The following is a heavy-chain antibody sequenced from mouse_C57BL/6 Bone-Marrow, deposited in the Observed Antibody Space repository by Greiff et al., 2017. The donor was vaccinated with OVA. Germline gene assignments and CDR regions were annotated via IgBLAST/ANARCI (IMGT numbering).Heavy chain of an antibody. J-gene: IGHJ4*01. Sequence: EVQLVESGGGLVKPGGSLKLSCAASGFTFSDYGMHWVRQAPEKGLEWVAYISSGSSNIYYADTVKGRSTFSRDNATNTLYLQMTSLRSEDTAMYYCARKRLCWSYAMDYWGQGTSVTVSS. CDR2: ISSGSSNI. CDR1: GFTFSDYG. V-gene: IGHV5-17*01. CDR3: ARKRLCWSYAMDY.